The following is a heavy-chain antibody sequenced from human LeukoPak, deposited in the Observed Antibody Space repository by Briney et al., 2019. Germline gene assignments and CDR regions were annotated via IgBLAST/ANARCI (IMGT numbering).Heavy chain of an antibody. V-gene: IGHV4-59*01. CDR3: ARERDGYAFDY. CDR1: GGSISSYY. J-gene: IGHJ4*02. D-gene: IGHD5-24*01. Sequence: SETLSLTCTVSGGSISSYYWSWIRQPPGKGLEWIGYIYYSGSTNYNPSLKSRVTISVDTSKNQFSLKLSSVTAADTAVYYCARERDGYAFDYWGQGTLVTVSS. CDR2: IYYSGST.